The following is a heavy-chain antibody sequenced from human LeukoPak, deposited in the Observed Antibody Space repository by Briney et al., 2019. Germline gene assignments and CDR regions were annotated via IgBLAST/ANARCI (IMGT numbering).Heavy chain of an antibody. V-gene: IGHV1-69*06. D-gene: IGHD2-2*01. J-gene: IGHJ3*02. CDR1: GGTLSSYA. CDR2: IIPLFGTA. Sequence: GASVKVSCKASGGTLSSYAISWGRQAPGQGLEWMGGIIPLFGTANYAQKFQGRVTITADKSTSTAYMELSSLRSEDTAVYYCAGTLTGYCSSTSCIGAFDIWGQGTMVTVSS. CDR3: AGTLTGYCSSTSCIGAFDI.